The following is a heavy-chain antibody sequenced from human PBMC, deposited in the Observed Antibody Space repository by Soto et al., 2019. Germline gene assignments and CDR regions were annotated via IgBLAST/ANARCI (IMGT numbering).Heavy chain of an antibody. CDR2: IYHSGST. CDR1: GGSISSGGYS. D-gene: IGHD6-13*01. CDR3: ASSHAGAHITAAVH. Sequence: QLQLQESGSGLVKPSQTLSLTCAVSGGSISSGGYSWNWIRQPPGKGLEWIGYIYHSGSTYYNPSLKSRVTLXVXRXSNQFSLKLSAVTAADTAVYYCASSHAGAHITAAVHWGQGTLVTVSS. V-gene: IGHV4-30-2*01. J-gene: IGHJ4*02.